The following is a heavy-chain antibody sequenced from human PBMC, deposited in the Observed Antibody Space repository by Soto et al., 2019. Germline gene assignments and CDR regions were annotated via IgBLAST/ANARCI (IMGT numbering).Heavy chain of an antibody. V-gene: IGHV4-59*08. CDR1: GGSISSYY. CDR2: IYYSGST. Sequence: QVQLQESGPGLVKPSETLSLTCTVSGGSISSYYWSWIRQPPGKGLEWMGYIYYSGSTNYNPSLKGRVTISVDTSKNQFSLKLSSVTAADTAVYYCARHRTGITMVRGVASYYSSGMDVWGQGTTVTVSS. D-gene: IGHD3-10*01. J-gene: IGHJ6*02. CDR3: ARHRTGITMVRGVASYYSSGMDV.